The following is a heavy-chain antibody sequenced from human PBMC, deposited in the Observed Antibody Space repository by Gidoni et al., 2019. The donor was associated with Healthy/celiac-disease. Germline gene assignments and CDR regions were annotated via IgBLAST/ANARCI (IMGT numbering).Heavy chain of an antibody. Sequence: QVQLQESGPGLVKPSQTLSLTCAVSGGPISSGGYYWSWIRQPPGKGLEWIGYIYYSGSTYYNPSLKSRVTISVDTSKNQFSLKLSSGTAADTAVYYCASGYYYDSSGYYFDYYYYMDVWGKGTTVTVSS. V-gene: IGHV4-30-4*01. CDR2: IYYSGST. CDR1: GGPISSGGYY. J-gene: IGHJ6*03. D-gene: IGHD3-22*01. CDR3: ASGYYYDSSGYYFDYYYYMDV.